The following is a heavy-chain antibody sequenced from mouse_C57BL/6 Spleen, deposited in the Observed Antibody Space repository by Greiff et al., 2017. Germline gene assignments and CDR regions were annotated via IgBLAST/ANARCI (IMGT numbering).Heavy chain of an antibody. Sequence: QVQLQQPGAELVMPGASVKLSCKASGYTFTSYWMHWVKQRPGQGLEWIGEIDPSDSYTNYNQKFKGKSTLTVDKSSSTAYMQLSSLTSEDSAVYYCARSLITTVVAYWYFDVWGTGTRSPSPQ. D-gene: IGHD1-1*01. V-gene: IGHV1-69*01. CDR2: IDPSDSYT. J-gene: IGHJ1*03. CDR3: ARSLITTVVAYWYFDV. CDR1: GYTFTSYW.